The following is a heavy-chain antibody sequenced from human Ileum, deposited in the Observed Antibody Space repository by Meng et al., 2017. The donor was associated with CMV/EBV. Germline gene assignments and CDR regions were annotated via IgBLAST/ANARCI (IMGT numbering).Heavy chain of an antibody. J-gene: IGHJ6*02. CDR1: GASISSTNW. CDR2: VYESGST. CDR3: ARFNYYGLDV. Sequence: SETLSLTCAVSGASISSTNWWSWVRQPPGKGLEWIGEVYESGSTNYNPSLKSRVTIPIDKSKNQFSLKVNSVTAADTALYYCARFNYYGLDVWGQGTTVTVSS. V-gene: IGHV4-4*02.